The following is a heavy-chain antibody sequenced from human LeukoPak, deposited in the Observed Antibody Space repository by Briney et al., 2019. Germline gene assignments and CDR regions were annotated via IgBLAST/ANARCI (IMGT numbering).Heavy chain of an antibody. Sequence: PSETLSLTCTVSGGSIGTYYWSWVRQPPGKGLEWIGYIYYSGSTNYNPSLKSRVTISVDTSKNQFSLKLSSVTAAGTAIYYCARDGRAGSLFAYWGQGTLVTVSS. J-gene: IGHJ4*02. V-gene: IGHV4-59*01. D-gene: IGHD6-19*01. CDR1: GGSIGTYY. CDR2: IYYSGST. CDR3: ARDGRAGSLFAY.